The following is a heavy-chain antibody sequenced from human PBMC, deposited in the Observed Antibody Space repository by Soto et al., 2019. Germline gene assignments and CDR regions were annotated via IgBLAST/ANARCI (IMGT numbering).Heavy chain of an antibody. V-gene: IGHV4-34*02. CDR3: ASERAVAGTPYYYGMDV. Sequence: QVQLQQWGAGLLKPSETLSLTCAVYGGSFSGYYWSWIRQPPGKGLEWIGEINHSGSTNYNPSLKSRVTISVDTSKNQFSLKLSSLTAADTAVYYCASERAVAGTPYYYGMDVWGQGTTVTVSS. D-gene: IGHD6-19*01. CDR1: GGSFSGYY. J-gene: IGHJ6*02. CDR2: INHSGST.